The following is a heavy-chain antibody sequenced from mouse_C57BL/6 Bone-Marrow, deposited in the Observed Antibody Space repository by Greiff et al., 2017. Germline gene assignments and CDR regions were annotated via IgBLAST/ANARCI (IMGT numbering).Heavy chain of an antibody. CDR1: GYAFSSSW. D-gene: IGHD2-4*01. Sequence: VQLQQSGPELVKPGASVKISCKASGYAFSSSWMNWVKQRPGKGLEWIGRIYPGDGDTNYNGKFKGKATLTADKSSSTAYMQLCSLTSEDSSVYFCARTGGLRRAMDYWGQGTSVTVSS. V-gene: IGHV1-82*01. J-gene: IGHJ4*01. CDR2: IYPGDGDT. CDR3: ARTGGLRRAMDY.